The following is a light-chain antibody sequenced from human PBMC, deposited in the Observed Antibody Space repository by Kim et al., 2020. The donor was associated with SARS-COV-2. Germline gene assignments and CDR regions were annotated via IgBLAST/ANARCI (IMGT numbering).Light chain of an antibody. CDR2: QDS. Sequence: VPPGQPASIARSGTKWRDTFACWYQQTPGQSPVLVFYQDSKRPSGIAGLFSGSNSGNTSTLTIGVTQAIDAADYYCQAWDSRTAVVFGGGTQLTVL. CDR1: KWRDTF. V-gene: IGLV3-1*01. J-gene: IGLJ2*01. CDR3: QAWDSRTAVV.